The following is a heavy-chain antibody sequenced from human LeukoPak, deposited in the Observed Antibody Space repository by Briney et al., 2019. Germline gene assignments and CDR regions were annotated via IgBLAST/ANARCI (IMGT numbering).Heavy chain of an antibody. J-gene: IGHJ4*02. CDR3: ARPLYGSGRSYY. CDR2: IKQDGSEK. V-gene: IGHV3-7*04. CDR1: GFTFSTFW. Sequence: GGSLRLSCAASGFTFSTFWMTWVRQAPGKGLEWVANIKQDGSEKYYVDSVKGRFTISRDNAKNSLYLQMNSLRAEDTAVYYCARPLYGSGRSYYWGQGTLVIVSS. D-gene: IGHD3-10*01.